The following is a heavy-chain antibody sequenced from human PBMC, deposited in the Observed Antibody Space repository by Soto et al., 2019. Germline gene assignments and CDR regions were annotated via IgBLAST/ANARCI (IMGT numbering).Heavy chain of an antibody. Sequence: EVQLVESGGDLVQPGGSMRLSCVASGFTFNTYWMSWVRQAPGKGLEWVANIKEDGSDKYYVDSVKGRFTISRDNAKNLLYRQMNSLGAGYTDMSCCARLTRGSCGDYWGQGTLGTVSS. CDR2: IKEDGSDK. CDR3: ARLTRGSCGDY. CDR1: GFTFNTYW. J-gene: IGHJ4*02. D-gene: IGHD1-26*01. V-gene: IGHV3-7*01.